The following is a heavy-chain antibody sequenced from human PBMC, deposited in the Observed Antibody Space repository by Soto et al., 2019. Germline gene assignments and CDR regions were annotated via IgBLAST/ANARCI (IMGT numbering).Heavy chain of an antibody. CDR3: ARDLAPTYYYDSSGYWDY. V-gene: IGHV1-2*04. Sequence: SVKVSCKASGYTFTGYYMHWVRQAPGQGLEWMGWINPNSGGTNYAQKFQGWVTMTRDTSISTAYMELSRLRSDDTAVYYCARDLAPTYYYDSSGYWDYWGQGTLVTVSS. CDR1: GYTFTGYY. CDR2: INPNSGGT. J-gene: IGHJ4*02. D-gene: IGHD3-22*01.